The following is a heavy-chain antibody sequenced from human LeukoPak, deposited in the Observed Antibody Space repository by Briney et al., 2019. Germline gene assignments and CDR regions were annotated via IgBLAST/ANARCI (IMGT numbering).Heavy chain of an antibody. CDR2: IYYSGST. CDR3: ARGRYYDSSTYSEYSGMDV. CDR1: GGSISSYY. J-gene: IGHJ6*02. Sequence: SETLSLTCTVSGGSISSYYWSWIRQPPGKGLEWIGYIYYSGSTNYNPSLKSRVTISVDTSKNQFSLKLSSVTAADTAVYYCARGRYYDSSTYSEYSGMDVWGQGTTVTVSS. V-gene: IGHV4-59*01. D-gene: IGHD3-22*01.